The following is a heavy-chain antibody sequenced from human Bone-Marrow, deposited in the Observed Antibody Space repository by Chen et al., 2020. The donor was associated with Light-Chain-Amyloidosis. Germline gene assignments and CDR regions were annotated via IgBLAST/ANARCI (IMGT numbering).Heavy chain of an antibody. CDR3: TTDRSQQLADPYYYGMDV. D-gene: IGHD6-13*01. CDR2: IKSKTDGGTT. CDR1: GFTFSNAW. V-gene: IGHV3-15*01. Sequence: EVQLVESGGGLVKPGGSLRLSCAASGFTFSNAWMSWVRQAPGKGLEWVGRIKSKTDGGTTDYAAPVKGRFTISRDDSKNTLYLQMNSLKTEDTAVYYCTTDRSQQLADPYYYGMDVWGQGTTVTVSS. J-gene: IGHJ6*02.